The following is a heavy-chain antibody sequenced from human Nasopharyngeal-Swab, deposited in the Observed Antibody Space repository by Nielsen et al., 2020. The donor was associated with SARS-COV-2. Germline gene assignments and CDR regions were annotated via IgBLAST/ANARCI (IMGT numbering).Heavy chain of an antibody. D-gene: IGHD3-3*01. CDR2: ISGSGGST. Sequence: GESLKISCAASGFTFSSYAMSWVRQAPGKGLGWVSAISGSGGSTYYADSVKGRFTISRDNSKNTLYLQMNSLRAEDTAAYYCAKDRRIKYDFWSGSRSDSFDIWGQGTMVTVSS. CDR3: AKDRRIKYDFWSGSRSDSFDI. J-gene: IGHJ3*02. CDR1: GFTFSSYA. V-gene: IGHV3-23*01.